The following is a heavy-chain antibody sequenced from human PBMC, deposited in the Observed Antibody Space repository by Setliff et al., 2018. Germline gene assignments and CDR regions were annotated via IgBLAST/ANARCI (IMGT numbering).Heavy chain of an antibody. D-gene: IGHD2-8*02. CDR3: TRASMGGGSYWWDY. CDR1: TFTSYW. J-gene: IGHJ4*02. CDR2: IKQNGIAK. V-gene: IGHV3-7*01. Sequence: TFTSYWMSWVRQAPGKGLEWVANIKQNGIAKYYVDSVEGRFTISRDNAKSSLFLQMDSLRVEDTAVYYCTRASMGGGSYWWDYWGQGTLVTVSS.